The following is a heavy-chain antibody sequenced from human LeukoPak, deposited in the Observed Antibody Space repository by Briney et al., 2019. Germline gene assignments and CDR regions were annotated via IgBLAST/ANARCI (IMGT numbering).Heavy chain of an antibody. Sequence: GGSLRLSCAASGFTFSSYWMHWVRQAPGKGLVWVSRIISDGSSTSYADSVKGRFTISRDNAKNTLYLQMNSLRAEDTAVYYCARGASGYSYGWGQGTLVTVSS. J-gene: IGHJ4*02. CDR1: GFTFSSYW. CDR2: IISDGSST. CDR3: ARGASGYSYG. D-gene: IGHD5-18*01. V-gene: IGHV3-74*01.